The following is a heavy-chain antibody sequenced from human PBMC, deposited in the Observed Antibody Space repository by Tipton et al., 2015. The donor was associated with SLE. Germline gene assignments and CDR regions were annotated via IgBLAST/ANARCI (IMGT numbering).Heavy chain of an antibody. J-gene: IGHJ5*01. V-gene: IGHV3-30*04. CDR3: PLVS. Sequence: RSLRLSCAASGFTFSTYAMHWVRQAPGKGLEWEAVISYDGSNKYYADSVKGRITISRDSAKKSLYVQMSRVRGSASAPTLFPLVSW. CDR2: ISYDGSNK. CDR1: GFTFSTYA. D-gene: IGHD3-3*01.